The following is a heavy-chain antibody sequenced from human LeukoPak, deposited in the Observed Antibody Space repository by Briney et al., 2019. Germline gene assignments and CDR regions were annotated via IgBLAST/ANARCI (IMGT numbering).Heavy chain of an antibody. Sequence: PGGSLRLSCAASAFTFSSYGMHWVRQAPGKGLEWVALISYDGNDKFYAKSVKGRFTISKDTSRNTLYLQMNTLRLEDTAVYYCAKDLMRDRWFGESWGQGTLVTVSS. CDR1: AFTFSSYG. V-gene: IGHV3-30*18. J-gene: IGHJ5*02. CDR3: AKDLMRDRWFGES. D-gene: IGHD3-10*01. CDR2: ISYDGNDK.